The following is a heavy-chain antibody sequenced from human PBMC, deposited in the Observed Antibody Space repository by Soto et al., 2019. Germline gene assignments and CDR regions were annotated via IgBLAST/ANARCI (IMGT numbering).Heavy chain of an antibody. V-gene: IGHV3-30*18. J-gene: IGHJ4*02. Sequence: PGGSLRLSCAASGFTFSTYGMHWVRQAPGKGLEWVAVISYDGNNKYYADSVKGRFTISRDNSKNTLYLQMSSLRAEDTAVYYCAKSVYNWNDGFFDYWGQGTLATVSS. CDR3: AKSVYNWNDGFFDY. D-gene: IGHD1-1*01. CDR2: ISYDGNNK. CDR1: GFTFSTYG.